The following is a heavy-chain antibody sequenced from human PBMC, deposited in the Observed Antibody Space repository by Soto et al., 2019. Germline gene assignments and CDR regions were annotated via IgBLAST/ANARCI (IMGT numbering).Heavy chain of an antibody. D-gene: IGHD4-4*01. J-gene: IGHJ4*02. CDR1: GFTFSSYA. CDR2: ISYDGSNK. Sequence: QSGGSLRLSCAASGFTFSSYAMHWVRQAPGKGLEWVAVISYDGSNKYYADSVKGRFTISRDNSKNTLYLQMNSLRAEDTAVYYCARAGTVTTASHLDYWGQGTLVTVSS. V-gene: IGHV3-30-3*01. CDR3: ARAGTVTTASHLDY.